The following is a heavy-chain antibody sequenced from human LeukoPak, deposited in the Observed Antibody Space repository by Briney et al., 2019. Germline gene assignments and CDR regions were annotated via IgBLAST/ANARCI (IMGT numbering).Heavy chain of an antibody. J-gene: IGHJ4*02. V-gene: IGHV1-58*02. CDR1: GFTFTSSA. CDR2: IVVGSGNT. Sequence: SVKVSCKASGFTFTSSAMQWVRQARGQRLEWIGWIVVGSGNTNYAQKFQERVTITRDMSTSRAYMELSSLRSEDTAVYYCAAVQVGAIYYFDYWGQGTLVTVSS. D-gene: IGHD1-26*01. CDR3: AAVQVGAIYYFDY.